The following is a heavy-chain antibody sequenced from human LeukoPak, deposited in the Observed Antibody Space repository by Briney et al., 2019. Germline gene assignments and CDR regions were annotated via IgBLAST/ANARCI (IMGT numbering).Heavy chain of an antibody. CDR1: GYSFTSYW. D-gene: IGHD3-16*02. Sequence: GESLKISFKGSGYSFTSYWIGWVRQMPGKGLEWMGIIYPGDSDTRYSPSFQGQVTISADKSISTAYLQWSSLKASDTAMYYCARQTRLMITFGGVIAIGWFDPWGQGTLVTVSS. J-gene: IGHJ5*02. V-gene: IGHV5-51*01. CDR2: IYPGDSDT. CDR3: ARQTRLMITFGGVIAIGWFDP.